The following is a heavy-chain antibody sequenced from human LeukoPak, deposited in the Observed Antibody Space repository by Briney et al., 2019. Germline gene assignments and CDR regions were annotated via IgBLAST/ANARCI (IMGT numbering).Heavy chain of an antibody. Sequence: PGGSLRLSCAASGFAFSSHAMHWVRQAPGKGLEWVAVISYDGSNKYYADSVKGRFTISRDNSKNTLYLQMNSLRAEDTAVYYCAKDASGFNWGQGTLVTVSS. CDR1: GFAFSSHA. CDR2: ISYDGSNK. D-gene: IGHD3-3*01. CDR3: AKDASGFN. J-gene: IGHJ4*02. V-gene: IGHV3-30-3*01.